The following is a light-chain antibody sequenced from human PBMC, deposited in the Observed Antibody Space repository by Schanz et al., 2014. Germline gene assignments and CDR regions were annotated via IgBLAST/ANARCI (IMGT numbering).Light chain of an antibody. V-gene: IGLV2-8*01. CDR3: SSYAGSNNFCV. Sequence: SALTQPPSASGSPGQSVTISCTGTSSDIGGYNFVSWYQQHPGEAPKLMMYEVTKRPSGVPDRFSGSKSGNTASLTVSGLQAEDEADYYCSSYAGSNNFCVFGTGTKLTVL. CDR1: SSDIGGYNF. J-gene: IGLJ1*01. CDR2: EVT.